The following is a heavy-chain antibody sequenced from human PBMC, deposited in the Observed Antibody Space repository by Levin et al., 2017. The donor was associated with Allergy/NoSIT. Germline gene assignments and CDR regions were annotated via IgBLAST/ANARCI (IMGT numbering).Heavy chain of an antibody. CDR2: INHSGST. Sequence: ASETLSLTCAVYGGSFSGYYWSWIRQPPGKGLEWIGEINHSGSTNYNPSLKSRVTISVDTSKNQFSLKLSSVTAADTAVYYCARGGEMITFGGVIVLWGQGTMVTVSS. V-gene: IGHV4-34*01. CDR3: ARGGEMITFGGVIVL. J-gene: IGHJ3*01. CDR1: GGSFSGYY. D-gene: IGHD3-16*02.